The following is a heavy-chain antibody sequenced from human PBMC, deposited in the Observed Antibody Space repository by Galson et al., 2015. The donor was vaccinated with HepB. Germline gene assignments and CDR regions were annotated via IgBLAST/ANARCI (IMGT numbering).Heavy chain of an antibody. D-gene: IGHD2-2*01. J-gene: IGHJ4*02. CDR2: ISADNGST. V-gene: IGHV1-2*06. CDR1: GYMFIGYY. Sequence: SVKVSCKASGYMFIGYYMHWVRQAPGQGLEWMGRISADNGSTDYAQKFEGRFTMTRDRSISTVYMELRGLTSDDTAVYYCARDVQLDFWGQGTLVTVST. CDR3: ARDVQLDF.